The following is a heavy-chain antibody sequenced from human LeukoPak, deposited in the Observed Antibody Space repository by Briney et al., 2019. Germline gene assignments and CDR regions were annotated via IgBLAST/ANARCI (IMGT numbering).Heavy chain of an antibody. J-gene: IGHJ6*02. CDR2: FYAGGST. D-gene: IGHD5-12*01. CDR3: ARGRGHSGYDIYAMDV. V-gene: IGHV3-66*01. CDR1: GFIVSDNY. Sequence: GGSLRLSCAASGFIVSDNYMSWVRQAPGKGLEWVSVFYAGGSTYYAGSVKGRFTISRDTSKNTVLLQMNSLRAEDTAVYFCARGRGHSGYDIYAMDVWGQGTTVTVSS.